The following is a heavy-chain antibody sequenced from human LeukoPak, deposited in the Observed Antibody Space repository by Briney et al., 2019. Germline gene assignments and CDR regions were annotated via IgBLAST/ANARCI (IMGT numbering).Heavy chain of an antibody. CDR3: AHRPFESAGNWFDP. Sequence: SGPTXXXPTQTLTLTCTFSGFSLSTRGVGVGWIRQPPGKALEWLALIYWDDDKRYSPSLKSRLTITKDTSKNQVVLTMTNMDPVDTATYYCAHRPFESAGNWFDPWGQGTLVTVSS. CDR2: IYWDDDK. J-gene: IGHJ5*02. V-gene: IGHV2-5*02. CDR1: GFSLSTRGVG. D-gene: IGHD6-13*01.